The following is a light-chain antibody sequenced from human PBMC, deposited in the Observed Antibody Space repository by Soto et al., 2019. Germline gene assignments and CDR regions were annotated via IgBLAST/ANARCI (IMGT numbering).Light chain of an antibody. CDR2: CAT. V-gene: IGKV3-20*01. J-gene: IGKJ1*01. CDR3: QQYGISPWR. Sequence: EIVLTQSPGTLSLSPGEGATLSCWPSQSVPSNYLGLYQHKPGQAPRLLIYCATYRATGIPDRFVGSGSGTDFTLASSRLEPEAFAVSYCQQYGISPWRFGQGTKVDMK. CDR1: QSVPSNY.